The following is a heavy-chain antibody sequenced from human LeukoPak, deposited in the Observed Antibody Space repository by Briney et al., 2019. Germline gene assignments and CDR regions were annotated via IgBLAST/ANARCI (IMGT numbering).Heavy chain of an antibody. D-gene: IGHD5-12*01. CDR1: GFTFSSYE. CDR2: ISGSGSTI. V-gene: IGHV3-48*03. CDR3: ARDYPGYDDPNFDY. Sequence: GGSLRLSCAASGFTFSSYEMNWVRQAPGKGLEGVSYISGSGSTIYYADSVKSRFTISRDNAKKSLYLQMSSLRAEDTAVYYCARDYPGYDDPNFDYWGPGTLVTVSP. J-gene: IGHJ4*02.